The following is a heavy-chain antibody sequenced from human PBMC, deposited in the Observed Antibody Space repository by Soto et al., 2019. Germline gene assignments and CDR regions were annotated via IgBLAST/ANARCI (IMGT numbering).Heavy chain of an antibody. V-gene: IGHV4-31*03. CDR3: AKDYYLSSDYYDYIDY. D-gene: IGHD3-22*01. CDR1: GRPISSGGYY. Sequence: LPVTCTFSGRPISSGGYYRSRIRQHPGKGLKGIRYINYSRRTYYNPSLKSRITITEDTSKTQYSLKLSSGTAADTAVYYCAKDYYLSSDYYDYIDYWGQGTLVTVSS. J-gene: IGHJ4*02. CDR2: INYSRRT.